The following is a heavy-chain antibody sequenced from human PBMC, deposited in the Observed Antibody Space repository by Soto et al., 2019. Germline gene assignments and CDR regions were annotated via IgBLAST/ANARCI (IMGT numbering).Heavy chain of an antibody. V-gene: IGHV4-31*03. CDR1: GGSISSGGYY. Sequence: SETLSLTCTVSGGSISSGGYYWSWIRQHPGKGLEWIGYIYYSGSTYYNPSLKSRVTISVDTSKNQFSLKLSSVTAADTAVYYCARDRSGAAGPQVYYYYYGMDVWGQGTTVTVSS. J-gene: IGHJ6*02. CDR3: ARDRSGAAGPQVYYYYYGMDV. CDR2: IYYSGST. D-gene: IGHD6-13*01.